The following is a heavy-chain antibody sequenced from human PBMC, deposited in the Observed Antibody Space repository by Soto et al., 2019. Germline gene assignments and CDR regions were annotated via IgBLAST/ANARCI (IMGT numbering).Heavy chain of an antibody. J-gene: IGHJ4*02. V-gene: IGHV3-23*01. CDR1: GLSFRNFG. CDR2: ISGSGGST. CDR3: ARESEDLTSNFDY. Sequence: GGSLRLSCAASGLSFRNFGIHWVRQAPGKGLEWVSAISGSGGSTYYADSVKGRFTISRDNSKNTLYLQMNSLRAEDTAMYYCARESEDLTSNFDYWGQGTLVTVSS.